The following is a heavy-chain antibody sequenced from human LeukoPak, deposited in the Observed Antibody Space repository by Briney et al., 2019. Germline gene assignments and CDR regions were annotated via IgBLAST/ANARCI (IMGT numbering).Heavy chain of an antibody. Sequence: KPSETLSLTCAVSGYSISSGFYWGWIRQPPGKGLEWIGSIYHSGTTDYNPSLKSRVTISVDTSKNQLSLKLSSVTAADTAVYYCARSFWRGYYAFDYWGQGTLVTVSS. CDR1: GYSISSGFY. CDR3: ARSFWRGYYAFDY. CDR2: IYHSGTT. V-gene: IGHV4-38-2*01. J-gene: IGHJ4*02. D-gene: IGHD3-3*01.